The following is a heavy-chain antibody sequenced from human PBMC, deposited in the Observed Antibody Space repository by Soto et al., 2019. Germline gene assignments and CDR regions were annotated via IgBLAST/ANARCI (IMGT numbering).Heavy chain of an antibody. CDR2: INRDGSTT. CDR1: GFTFSTYW. CDR3: AVGSGTSDSYNVDV. V-gene: IGHV3-74*01. D-gene: IGHD2-15*01. J-gene: IGHJ6*02. Sequence: EVQLVESGGGLVQPGGSLRLSCAASGFTFSTYWMHWVRQAPGKGLVWVSRINRDGSTTNYADSVKGRFTISRDNAKNTLELQMNRLRAEDTSVYYCAVGSGTSDSYNVDVWGRGTTGTVSS.